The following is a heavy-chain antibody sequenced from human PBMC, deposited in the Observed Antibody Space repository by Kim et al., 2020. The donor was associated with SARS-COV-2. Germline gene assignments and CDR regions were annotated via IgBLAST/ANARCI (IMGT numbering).Heavy chain of an antibody. CDR2: ISSSSSTI. V-gene: IGHV3-48*02. CDR3: ARRSNEVTIFGVERFSGMDV. Sequence: GGSLRLSCAASGFTFSSYSMNWVRQAPGKGLEWVSYISSSSSTIYYADSVKGRFTISRDNAKNSLYLQMNSLRDEDTAVYYCARRSNEVTIFGVERFSGMDVWGRGTTVTVSS. D-gene: IGHD3-3*01. CDR1: GFTFSSYS. J-gene: IGHJ6*02.